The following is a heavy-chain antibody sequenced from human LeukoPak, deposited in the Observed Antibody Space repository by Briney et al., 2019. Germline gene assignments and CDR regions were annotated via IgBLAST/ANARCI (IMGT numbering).Heavy chain of an antibody. CDR1: GFTFSGYW. CDR3: ARDKIVGPTTLDY. J-gene: IGHJ4*02. CDR2: IKQDGYEK. D-gene: IGHD1-26*01. Sequence: PGGSLRLSCAASGFTFSGYWMSWVRQTPEKGLEWVANIKQDGYEKYYVDSVKGRFTISRDNAKNSLYLQMNSLGADDTAIYYCARDKIVGPTTLDYWGQGTLVTVSS. V-gene: IGHV3-7*01.